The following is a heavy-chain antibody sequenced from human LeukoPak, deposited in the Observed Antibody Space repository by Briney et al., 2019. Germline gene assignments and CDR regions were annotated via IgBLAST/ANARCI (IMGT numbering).Heavy chain of an antibody. CDR1: GFTFRSYG. V-gene: IGHV3-30*02. J-gene: IGHJ5*02. CDR2: IRYDGSNK. Sequence: GGSLRLSCAASGFTFRSYGMHWVRQAPGKGLEWVAFIRYDGSNKYYADSVKGRFTISRDNSKNTLYLQMNSLRAEDTAVYYCAKDIVGAASWFDPWGQGTLVTVSS. CDR3: AKDIVGAASWFDP. D-gene: IGHD1-26*01.